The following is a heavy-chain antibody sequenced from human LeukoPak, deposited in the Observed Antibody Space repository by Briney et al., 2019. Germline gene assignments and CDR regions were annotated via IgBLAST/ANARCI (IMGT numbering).Heavy chain of an antibody. CDR1: GYTFTSYD. Sequence: ASVKVSCKASGYTFTSYDINWVRQATGQGLEWMGWMNPNSGNTGYAQKFQGRVTMTRNTPISTAYMELSSLRSEDTAVYYCARIGLQQQWLVLSNYYYYYMDVWGKGTTVTISS. CDR2: MNPNSGNT. CDR3: ARIGLQQQWLVLSNYYYYYMDV. V-gene: IGHV1-8*01. D-gene: IGHD6-19*01. J-gene: IGHJ6*03.